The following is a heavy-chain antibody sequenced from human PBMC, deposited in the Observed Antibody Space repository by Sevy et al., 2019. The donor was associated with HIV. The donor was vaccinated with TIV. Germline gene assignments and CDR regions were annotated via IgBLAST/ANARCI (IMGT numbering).Heavy chain of an antibody. CDR3: ATTKDYYDSSGSPFDY. CDR1: GYTLTQLS. CDR2: FDPEDGET. Sequence: ASVKVSCKVSGYTLTQLSMHWVRQAPGKGLEWMGSFDPEDGETLYAQKFQGRVTMTEDTSTDTAYMELRSLRSEDTAVHYCATTKDYYDSSGSPFDYWGQGTLVTVSS. V-gene: IGHV1-24*01. J-gene: IGHJ4*02. D-gene: IGHD3-22*01.